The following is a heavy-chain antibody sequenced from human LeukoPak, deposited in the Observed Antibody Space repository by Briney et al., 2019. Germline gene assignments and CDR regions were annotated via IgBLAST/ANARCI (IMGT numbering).Heavy chain of an antibody. V-gene: IGHV3-48*01. CDR3: ARDVAAAGLGNYGMDV. J-gene: IGHJ6*02. D-gene: IGHD6-13*01. CDR1: GFTFSSYS. Sequence: GGSLRLSCAASGFTFSSYSTTWVRQAPGKGLEWVSYISSSSSTIYYADSVKGRFTISRDNAKNSLYLQMNSLRAEDTAVYYCARDVAAAGLGNYGMDVWGQGTTVTVSS. CDR2: ISSSSSTI.